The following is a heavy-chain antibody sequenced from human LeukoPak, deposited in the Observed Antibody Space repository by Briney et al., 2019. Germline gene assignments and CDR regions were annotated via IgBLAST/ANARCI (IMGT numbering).Heavy chain of an antibody. D-gene: IGHD6-19*01. CDR3: AASPVAGTLFDY. V-gene: IGHV3-23*01. Sequence: GSLRLSCAASGFTFSSYAMSWVRQAPGKGLEWVSAISGSGGSTYYADSVKGRFTISRDNSKNTLYLQMNSLRAEDTAVYYCAASPVAGTLFDYWGQGTLVTVSS. CDR1: GFTFSSYA. J-gene: IGHJ4*02. CDR2: ISGSGGST.